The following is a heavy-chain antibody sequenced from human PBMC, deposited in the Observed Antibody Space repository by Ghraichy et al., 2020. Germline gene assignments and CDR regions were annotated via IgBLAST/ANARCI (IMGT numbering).Heavy chain of an antibody. V-gene: IGHV3-11*01. CDR1: GFTFSDYY. CDR2: ISSSGSTI. J-gene: IGHJ4*02. Sequence: GGSLRLSCAASGFTFSDYYMSWIRQAPGKGLEWVSYISSSGSTIYYADSVKGRFTISRDNAKNSLYLQMNSLRAEDTAVYYCARGYYDSSGYYRYFDYWGQGTLVTVSS. CDR3: ARGYYDSSGYYRYFDY. D-gene: IGHD3-22*01.